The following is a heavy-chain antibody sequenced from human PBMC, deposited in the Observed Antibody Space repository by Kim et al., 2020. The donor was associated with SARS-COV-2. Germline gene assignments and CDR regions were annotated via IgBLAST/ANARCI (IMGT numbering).Heavy chain of an antibody. Sequence: AQKLLGRVTMTTDTSTSTAYMELRSLRSDDTAVYYCARGSDSSSWSTLDYWGQGTLVTVSS. CDR3: ARGSDSSSWSTLDY. D-gene: IGHD6-13*01. V-gene: IGHV1-18*01. J-gene: IGHJ4*02.